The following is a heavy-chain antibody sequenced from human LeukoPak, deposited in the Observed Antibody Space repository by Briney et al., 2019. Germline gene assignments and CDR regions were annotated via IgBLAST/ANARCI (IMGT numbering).Heavy chain of an antibody. V-gene: IGHV3-23*01. CDR2: ISGSGGST. CDR3: AKPPYSGSYYVDGYSDY. J-gene: IGHJ4*02. CDR1: GFTFSSYA. D-gene: IGHD1-26*01. Sequence: GGSLRLSCAASGFTFSSYAMSWVRQAPGKGLEWVSAISGSGGSTYYADSVKGRFTISRDNSKNTLYLQMNSLRAEDTAVYYCAKPPYSGSYYVDGYSDYWGEGSLVTVSS.